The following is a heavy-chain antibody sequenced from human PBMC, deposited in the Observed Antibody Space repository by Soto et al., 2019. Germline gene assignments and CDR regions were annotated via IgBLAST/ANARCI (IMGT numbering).Heavy chain of an antibody. CDR2: IDPSDSYT. J-gene: IGHJ6*02. CDR3: ANMVRGIYFYYYYMGV. V-gene: IGHV5-10-1*01. D-gene: IGHD3-10*01. CDR1: GYSFTNYW. Sequence: SGESLKISCRGSGYSFTNYWISWVRQMPGKGLEWMGRIDPSDSYTNYSPSFQGHVTVSVDKSISTAYLQWSSLKASDTAMYYCANMVRGIYFYYYYMGVWGQGTTVTVSS.